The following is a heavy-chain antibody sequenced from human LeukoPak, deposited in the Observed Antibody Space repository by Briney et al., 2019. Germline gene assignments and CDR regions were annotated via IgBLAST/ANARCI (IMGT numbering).Heavy chain of an antibody. V-gene: IGHV1-18*01. CDR3: ARSVLLSLEWLFLIDSFDI. Sequence: GASVKVSCKASGYTFTSYSISWVRQAPGQGLEWMGWISPYNGDTNYAQKVQGRLTMTTDTSTSTAYMELRSLSSDDTAVYYCARSVLLSLEWLFLIDSFDIWGQGTMVTVSS. D-gene: IGHD3-3*01. CDR1: GYTFTSYS. J-gene: IGHJ3*02. CDR2: ISPYNGDT.